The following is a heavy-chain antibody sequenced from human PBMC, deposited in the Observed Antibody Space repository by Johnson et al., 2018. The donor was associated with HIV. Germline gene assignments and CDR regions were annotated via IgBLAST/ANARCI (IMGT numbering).Heavy chain of an antibody. Sequence: VQLVESGGGLVQPGGSLRLSCAASEFTFANYAMSWVRQAPGKGLEWVSTISGSGGSTYYADSVKGRFTISRDNSKNTLYLQMNSLRAEDTAVYYCAKDVRPEGGSDSSGYPIHDAFDMWGQGTMVVVSS. CDR1: EFTFANYA. CDR2: ISGSGGST. J-gene: IGHJ3*02. V-gene: IGHV3-23*04. D-gene: IGHD3-22*01. CDR3: AKDVRPEGGSDSSGYPIHDAFDM.